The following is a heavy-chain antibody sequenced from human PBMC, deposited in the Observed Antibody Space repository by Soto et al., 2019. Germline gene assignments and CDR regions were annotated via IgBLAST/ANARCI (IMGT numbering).Heavy chain of an antibody. D-gene: IGHD1-1*01. J-gene: IGHJ6*01. CDR1: GGSINSVNW. V-gene: IGHV4-4*02. CDR3: ARHGHNIYGFDV. Sequence: QVQPQESGPGLVKPSDTLSLTCAVSGGSINSVNWWSWVRQSPGRGLEWIGEMHPGGSTNYNPSLQSLVTVSMDKSRNQFSLRMSSVTVADTAVYFCARHGHNIYGFDVWGRGTTVTVSS. CDR2: MHPGGST.